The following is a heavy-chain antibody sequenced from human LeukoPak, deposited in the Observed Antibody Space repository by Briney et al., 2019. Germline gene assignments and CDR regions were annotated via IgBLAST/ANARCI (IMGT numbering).Heavy chain of an antibody. Sequence: PGGSLRLSCAASGFTFSSYEMNWVRQAPGTGLEWVTYISSSSSTISYADSVKGRFTISRDNAKNSLYLQMNSLRAEDTAVYYCARERAFDIWGQGTMVTVSS. CDR2: ISSSSSTI. V-gene: IGHV3-48*01. CDR1: GFTFSSYE. CDR3: ARERAFDI. J-gene: IGHJ3*02.